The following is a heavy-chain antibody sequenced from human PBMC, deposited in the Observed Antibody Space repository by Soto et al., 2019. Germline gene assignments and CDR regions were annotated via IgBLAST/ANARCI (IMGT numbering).Heavy chain of an antibody. CDR3: ARGHPNFGYYFDC. Sequence: GSLRLSCAASGFTVSSNFMSWVRQTPEKGLEWVSIIYSGGGTYYTDSVKGRFTISRDTSRNTLYLQMNSLRAEDTAVYFCARGHPNFGYYFDCWGQGTQVTVSS. CDR1: GFTVSSNF. CDR2: IYSGGGT. J-gene: IGHJ4*02. V-gene: IGHV3-53*01. D-gene: IGHD3-3*01.